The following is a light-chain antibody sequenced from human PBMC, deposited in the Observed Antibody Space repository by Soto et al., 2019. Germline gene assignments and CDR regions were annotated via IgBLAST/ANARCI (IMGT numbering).Light chain of an antibody. V-gene: IGKV1-5*01. CDR2: DAS. J-gene: IGKJ4*01. CDR1: QIITTR. Sequence: DIQMTQSPSTLSASVGDRVTITCRASQIITTRLAWYQQKPGKAPKVLIYDASNLESGVPSRFSGSGSGTDFALTITSLQAEDFATYYCQQLRMYPSTFGGGTKVDI. CDR3: QQLRMYPST.